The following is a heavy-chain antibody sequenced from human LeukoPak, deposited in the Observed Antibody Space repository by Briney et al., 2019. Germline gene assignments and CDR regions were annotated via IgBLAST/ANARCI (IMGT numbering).Heavy chain of an antibody. V-gene: IGHV5-51*01. CDR2: IYPGDSDT. CDR1: GYSFSTYW. Sequence: GESLKISCKGSGYSFSTYWIAWVRQMPGKGLEWMGIIYPGDSDTRYSPSFQGQVTISADKSISTAYLQWSSLKASDTAMYYCARGITGTLTSSWFDPWGQGTLVTVSS. CDR3: ARGITGTLTSSWFDP. J-gene: IGHJ5*02. D-gene: IGHD1-20*01.